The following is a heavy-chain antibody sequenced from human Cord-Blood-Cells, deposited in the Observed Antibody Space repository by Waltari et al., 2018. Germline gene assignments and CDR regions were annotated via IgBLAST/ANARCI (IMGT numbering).Heavy chain of an antibody. CDR2: IYYSGST. J-gene: IGHJ4*02. CDR3: ARLDGDRDY. D-gene: IGHD7-27*01. V-gene: IGHV4-39*07. CDR1: GGSISSSSYY. Sequence: QLQLQESGPGLVKPSETLSLTCTVSGGSISSSSYYWGWIRQPPGKGLEWIGSIYYSGSTYSNPSVKGRVTISVDTSKNQFSLKLSSVTAADTAVYYWARLDGDRDYWGQGTLVTVSS.